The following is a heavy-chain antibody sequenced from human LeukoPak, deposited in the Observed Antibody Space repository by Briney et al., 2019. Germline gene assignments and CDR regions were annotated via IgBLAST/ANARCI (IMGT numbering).Heavy chain of an antibody. D-gene: IGHD1-26*01. Sequence: SETLSLTCTVSGGSISSYYWSWIRQPAGKGLVWIGRIYTSGSTNYNPSLKSRVTMSVDTSKNQFSLKLSSVTAADTAVYYCARIPAGWTVGATVPWGQGTLVTVSS. CDR3: ARIPAGWTVGATVP. CDR2: IYTSGST. J-gene: IGHJ5*02. CDR1: GGSISSYY. V-gene: IGHV4-4*07.